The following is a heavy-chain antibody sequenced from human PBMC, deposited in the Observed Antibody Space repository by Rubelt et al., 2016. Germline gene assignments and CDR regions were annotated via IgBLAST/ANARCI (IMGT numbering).Heavy chain of an antibody. CDR1: GGSISSSSYY. V-gene: IGHV4-39*07. Sequence: QLQLQESGPGLVKPSETLSLTCTVSGGSISSSSYYWGWIRQPPGKGLEWIGYIYYSGSTYYNPSLKSRVTISVDTSKNQFSLKLSSVTAADTAVYYCAARIAAAGRVDYWGQGTLVTVSS. CDR2: IYYSGST. J-gene: IGHJ4*02. D-gene: IGHD6-13*01. CDR3: AARIAAAGRVDY.